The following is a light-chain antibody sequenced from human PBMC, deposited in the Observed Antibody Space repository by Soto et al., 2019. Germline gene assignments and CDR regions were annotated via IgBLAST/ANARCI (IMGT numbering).Light chain of an antibody. J-gene: IGKJ3*01. CDR2: DAS. V-gene: IGKV1-33*01. CDR3: HHYHTFPLT. Sequence: DIQMTQSPSSLSASVGDRVTFTCQASHDIGDYLNWYQQKPGKAHKLLIYDASNLEAGVPARFSGVGSGTEFTFSITSLQPEDIASYYCHHYHTFPLTFGPGTKVEIK. CDR1: HDIGDY.